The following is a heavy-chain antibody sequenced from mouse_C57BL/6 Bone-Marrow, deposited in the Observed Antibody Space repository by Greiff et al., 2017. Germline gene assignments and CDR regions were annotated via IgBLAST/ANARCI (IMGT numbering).Heavy chain of an antibody. CDR2: IYPGSGST. V-gene: IGHV1-55*01. Sequence: QVQLQQPGAELVKPGASVKMSCKASGYTFTSYWITWVKQRPGQGLEWIGDIYPGSGSTNYNEKFKSKATLTVDTSSRTAYMQLSSLTSEDSAVYYCARGEIYYYRRAYWGQGTLVTVSA. CDR3: ARGEIYYYRRAY. J-gene: IGHJ3*01. CDR1: GYTFTSYW. D-gene: IGHD1-1*01.